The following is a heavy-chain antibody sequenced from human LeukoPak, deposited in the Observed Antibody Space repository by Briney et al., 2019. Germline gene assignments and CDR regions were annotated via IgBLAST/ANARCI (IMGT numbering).Heavy chain of an antibody. CDR2: IYSGGST. Sequence: GGSLRLSCAASGFTVSSNYMSWVRQAPGKGLEWVSVIYSGGSTYYADSVKGRFTISRDNSKNTLYMQMNSLRSEDTAVYYCANSPTYCSSTSCYINYWGQGTLVAVSS. V-gene: IGHV3-53*05. CDR1: GFTVSSNY. CDR3: ANSPTYCSSTSCYINY. J-gene: IGHJ4*02. D-gene: IGHD2-2*02.